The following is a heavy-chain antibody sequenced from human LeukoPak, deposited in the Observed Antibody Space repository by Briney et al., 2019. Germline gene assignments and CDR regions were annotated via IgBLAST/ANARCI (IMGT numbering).Heavy chain of an antibody. CDR3: AREGYDILPGYQYYFDY. CDR1: GFTFSSYE. Sequence: GGSLRLSCAASGFTFSSYEMNWVRQAPGKGLEWVSYISSSGSTIYYADSVKGRFTISRDNAKNSLYLQMNSLRAEDTAVYYCAREGYDILPGYQYYFDYWAQGTLVTVSS. D-gene: IGHD3-9*01. CDR2: ISSSGSTI. J-gene: IGHJ4*02. V-gene: IGHV3-48*03.